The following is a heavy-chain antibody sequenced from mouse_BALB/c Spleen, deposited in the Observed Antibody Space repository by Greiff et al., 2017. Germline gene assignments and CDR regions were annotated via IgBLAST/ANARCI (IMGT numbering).Heavy chain of an antibody. V-gene: IGHV14-3*02. CDR1: GFNIKDTY. Sequence: VQLKQSGAELVKPGASVKLSCTASGFNIKDTYMHWVKQRPEQGLEWIGRIDPANGNTKYDPKFQGKATITADTSSNTAYLQLSSLTSEDTAVYYCARERDYDGYYDYFDYWGQGTTLTVSS. CDR2: IDPANGNT. CDR3: ARERDYDGYYDYFDY. D-gene: IGHD2-3*01. J-gene: IGHJ2*01.